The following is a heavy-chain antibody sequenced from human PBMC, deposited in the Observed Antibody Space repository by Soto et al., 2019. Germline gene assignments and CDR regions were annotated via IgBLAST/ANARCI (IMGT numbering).Heavy chain of an antibody. D-gene: IGHD3-10*01. Sequence: EVILLESGGHLVAPGGSLRLSCVASGFSFSSSALTWVRQAPGKGLEWVADISGQGGTTYYADSVKGRFIISRDNSKNTLYRQMGSRRVEHTPEYYCPKEKDYGIMEANWFDAWGAGALVSVSS. J-gene: IGHJ5*02. V-gene: IGHV3-23*01. CDR3: PKEKDYGIMEANWFDA. CDR2: ISGQGGTT. CDR1: GFSFSSSA.